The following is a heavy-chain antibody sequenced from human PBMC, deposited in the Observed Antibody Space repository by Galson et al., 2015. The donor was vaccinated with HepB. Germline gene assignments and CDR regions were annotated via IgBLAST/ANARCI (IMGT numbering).Heavy chain of an antibody. CDR2: IYSGGST. Sequence: SLRLSCATSGFTLSNNYMSWVRQAPGKGLEWVSIIYSGGSTDYAASVKGRFTISRDNSKNTLYLQMNSLRAEDTAVDYCARASTATEVGAFDYWGQGTLVTVSS. CDR1: GFTLSNNY. D-gene: IGHD4-11*01. CDR3: ARASTATEVGAFDY. J-gene: IGHJ4*02. V-gene: IGHV3-66*01.